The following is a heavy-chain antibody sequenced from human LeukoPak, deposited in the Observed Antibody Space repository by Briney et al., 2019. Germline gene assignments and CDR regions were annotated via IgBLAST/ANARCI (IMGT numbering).Heavy chain of an antibody. CDR1: GFTFSSYW. V-gene: IGHV3-74*01. CDR3: ARAYVSSGYWLYYFDY. J-gene: IGHJ4*02. Sequence: GGSLRLSCAASGFTFSSYWMHWVRQAPGKGLVWVSRINSDGSSTIYADSVKGRFTISRDNAKNTLYLQMNSLRAEDTAVYYCARAYVSSGYWLYYFDYWGQGTLVTVSS. D-gene: IGHD3-22*01. CDR2: INSDGSST.